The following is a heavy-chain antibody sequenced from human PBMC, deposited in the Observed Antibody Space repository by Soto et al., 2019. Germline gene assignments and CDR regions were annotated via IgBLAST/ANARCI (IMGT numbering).Heavy chain of an antibody. CDR3: AKDIRQWLVEAPFDY. V-gene: IGHV3-23*01. D-gene: IGHD6-19*01. CDR1: GFTFSKFT. CDR2: TSGTGGTS. Sequence: GGSLRLSCAAPGFTFSKFTTSWVRQAPGKGLEWVSGTSGTGGTSSYADSVKGRFTISRDNTKNTLYLQMNSLRAEDTAVYYCAKDIRQWLVEAPFDYWGQGTLVTVSS. J-gene: IGHJ4*02.